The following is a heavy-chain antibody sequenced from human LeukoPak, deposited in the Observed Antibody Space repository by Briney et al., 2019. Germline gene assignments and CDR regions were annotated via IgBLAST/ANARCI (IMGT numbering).Heavy chain of an antibody. CDR1: GFTSRRSS. V-gene: IGHV3-21*01. CDR2: ISSSSSYI. CDR3: ARDGSYDFWSGYFDAFDI. J-gene: IGHJ3*02. Sequence: PGGSLRLSCVPSGFTSRRSSMNWVRQAPGKGLEWVSSISSSSSYIYYADSVKGRFTIPRDNAKNSLYLQMNSLRAEDTAVYYCARDGSYDFWSGYFDAFDIWGQGTMVTVSS. D-gene: IGHD3-3*01.